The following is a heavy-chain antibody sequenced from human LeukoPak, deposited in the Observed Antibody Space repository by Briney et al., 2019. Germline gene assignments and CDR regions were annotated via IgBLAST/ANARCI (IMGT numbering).Heavy chain of an antibody. J-gene: IGHJ3*02. V-gene: IGHV3-7*01. CDR3: ARINSGRHLGDAFDI. CDR2: IKQDGSEK. CDR1: GFTFSSYW. D-gene: IGHD1-26*01. Sequence: GGSLRLSCAASGFTFSSYWMTWVRQAPGKGLEWVANIKQDGSEKYYVDSVKGRFTISRDNAKNSLFLQMNSLRAEDTAVYYCARINSGRHLGDAFDIWGQGTTVTVSS.